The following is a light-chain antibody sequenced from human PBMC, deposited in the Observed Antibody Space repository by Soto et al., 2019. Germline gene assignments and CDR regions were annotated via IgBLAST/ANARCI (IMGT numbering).Light chain of an antibody. V-gene: IGKV3-15*01. CDR3: QQYNNWPPVT. J-gene: IGKJ5*01. Sequence: ETVMTQSAAALSKNTGERATLSCRASQSVSSNVAWYQQTPGQAPRLLIYGASTRATGIPDKFSGSGSGTEFTLTISSLQSQDFAVYYCQQYNNWPPVTFGQGTRLEIK. CDR2: GAS. CDR1: QSVSSN.